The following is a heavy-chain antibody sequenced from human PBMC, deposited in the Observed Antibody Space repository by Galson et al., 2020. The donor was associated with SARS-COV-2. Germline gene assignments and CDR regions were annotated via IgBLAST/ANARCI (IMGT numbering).Heavy chain of an antibody. D-gene: IGHD6-19*01. V-gene: IGHV3-11*01. CDR2: ISSSGSTI. J-gene: IGHJ4*02. CDR3: ARDRGMYSSGWRD. Sequence: GESLKISCAASGFTFSDYYMSWIRQAPGKGLEWVSYISSSGSTIYYADSVKGRFTISRDNAKNSLYLQMNSLRAEDTAVYYCARDRGMYSSGWRDWGQGTLVTVSS. CDR1: GFTFSDYY.